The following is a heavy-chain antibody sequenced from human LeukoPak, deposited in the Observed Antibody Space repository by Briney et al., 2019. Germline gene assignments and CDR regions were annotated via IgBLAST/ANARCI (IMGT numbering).Heavy chain of an antibody. V-gene: IGHV3-30*03. Sequence: PGGSLRLSCAASGFTFSSYGMHWVRQAPGRGLEWVAVISYDGSNKYYADSVKGRFTISRDNSKNTLYPQMNSLRAEDTAVYYCATVRPGITMVRGVHQVPWFDPWGQGTLVTVSS. J-gene: IGHJ5*02. CDR1: GFTFSSYG. D-gene: IGHD3-10*01. CDR2: ISYDGSNK. CDR3: ATVRPGITMVRGVHQVPWFDP.